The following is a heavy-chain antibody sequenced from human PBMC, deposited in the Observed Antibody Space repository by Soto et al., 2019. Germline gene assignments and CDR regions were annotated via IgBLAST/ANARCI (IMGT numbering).Heavy chain of an antibody. Sequence: QVTLKESGPALVKPTETLTLTCTVSGFSLTTGKMGVSWIRQPQGKALEWLAHIFSDNERSYSTSLQGKLTITKDTSGRKVVMRMTTVDPVDTATYYWARMNVDSYQYDYAMHFWGKWTTVTVSS. D-gene: IGHD4-17*01. CDR2: IFSDNER. V-gene: IGHV2-26*01. CDR3: ARMNVDSYQYDYAMHF. CDR1: GFSLTTGKMG. J-gene: IGHJ6*04.